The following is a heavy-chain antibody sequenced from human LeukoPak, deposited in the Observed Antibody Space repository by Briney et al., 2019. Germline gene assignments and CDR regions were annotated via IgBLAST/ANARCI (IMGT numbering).Heavy chain of an antibody. J-gene: IGHJ4*02. CDR1: GATFSIHW. Sequence: PGGSLRLSCVASGATFSIHWMSWVRQAPGKGLEWVATINQDGSEKYYVDSVKGRFTISRDNAKNLLYLQMNSLRAEDTAVYFCARAFRQSDYWGQGTLVTVSS. V-gene: IGHV3-7*04. CDR2: INQDGSEK. CDR3: ARAFRQSDY.